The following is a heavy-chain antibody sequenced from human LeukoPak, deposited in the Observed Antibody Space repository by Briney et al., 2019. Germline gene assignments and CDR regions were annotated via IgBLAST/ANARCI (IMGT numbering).Heavy chain of an antibody. CDR2: ISGSGGST. D-gene: IGHD3-22*01. Sequence: PGGSLRLSCAASGFTFSSYAMSWVRQAPGKGLEWVSAISGSGGSTYYADSVKGRFTISRDNSKNTLYLQMNSLRAEDTAVYYCAKGDRYYYDSSGYYYGYFDYWGQGTLVTVSS. J-gene: IGHJ4*02. V-gene: IGHV3-23*01. CDR3: AKGDRYYYDSSGYYYGYFDY. CDR1: GFTFSSYA.